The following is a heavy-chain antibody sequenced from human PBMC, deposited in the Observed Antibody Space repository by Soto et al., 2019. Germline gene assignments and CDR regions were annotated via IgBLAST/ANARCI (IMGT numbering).Heavy chain of an antibody. CDR2: MSGTGGST. CDR1: GFTFSSYA. J-gene: IGHJ4*02. Sequence: EVQLLESGGGLVQPGRSLRLSCAASGFTFSSYAMNWVRQPPGKGLDWVSAMSGTGGSTYYADSVKGRFTISRDNSKNTLYLQMNSLRVEDTAVFYCAKAGFSSGWSPSYFDYWGQGTLVTVSS. V-gene: IGHV3-23*01. CDR3: AKAGFSSGWSPSYFDY. D-gene: IGHD6-19*01.